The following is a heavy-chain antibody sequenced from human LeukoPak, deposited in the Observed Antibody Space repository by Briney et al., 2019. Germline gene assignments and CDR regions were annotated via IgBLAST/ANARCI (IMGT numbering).Heavy chain of an antibody. CDR2: VSGSGGDT. CDR3: AKGLTPFASLTSRAKGMAVAAFDS. Sequence: PGGSLRLSCEGSGFPFGSYALSWVRQAPGKGLEWVSSVSGSGGDTYSVDSVKGRFTISRDNSKNTLYLQMISVRAEDTAVYYCAKGLTPFASLTSRAKGMAVAAFDSWGQGTLVTVSS. V-gene: IGHV3-23*01. D-gene: IGHD6-19*01. CDR1: GFPFGSYA. J-gene: IGHJ4*02.